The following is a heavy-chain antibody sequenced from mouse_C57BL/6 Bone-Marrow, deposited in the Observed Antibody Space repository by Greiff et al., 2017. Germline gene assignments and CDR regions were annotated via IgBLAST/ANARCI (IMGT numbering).Heavy chain of an antibody. Sequence: QVQLQQSGAELVKPGASVKLSCKASGYTFTDYTIHWVKQRSGQGLEWIGWFYPGRGSIKYNERFKDKATLTADKSSNTVYMELSRLTSEDSAVYFCARHERYYDYEGYFDYWGQGTTLTVSS. CDR2: FYPGRGSI. D-gene: IGHD2-4*01. CDR1: GYTFTDYT. CDR3: ARHERYYDYEGYFDY. J-gene: IGHJ2*01. V-gene: IGHV1-62-2*01.